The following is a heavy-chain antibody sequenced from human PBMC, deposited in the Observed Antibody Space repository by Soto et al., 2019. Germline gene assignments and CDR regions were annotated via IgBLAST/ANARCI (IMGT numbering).Heavy chain of an antibody. V-gene: IGHV1-18*01. CDR3: ARGGTPIVY. D-gene: IGHD3-16*01. CDR2: ISAYNGNT. Sequence: QVQLVQSGAEVKKPGASVKVSCKTSGYTFTNFGLSWVRQAPGQGREWMGWISAYNGNTNYAQNFQGRVTMTSDTSTSTAYLELRSLRSDDTAVYYCARGGTPIVYWGQGTLVTVSS. J-gene: IGHJ4*02. CDR1: GYTFTNFG.